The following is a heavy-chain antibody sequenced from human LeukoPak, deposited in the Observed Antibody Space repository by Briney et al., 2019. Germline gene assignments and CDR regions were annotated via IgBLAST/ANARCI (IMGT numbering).Heavy chain of an antibody. Sequence: GGSLRLSCTASGFTFSSYSMNWVRQAPGKGLEWVSYISSSSSTIYYADSVKGRFTISRDNAKNSLYLQMNSLRDEDTAVYYCARESSGYTSYFDYWGQGTLVTVSS. CDR1: GFTFSSYS. J-gene: IGHJ4*02. CDR3: ARESSGYTSYFDY. D-gene: IGHD3-22*01. V-gene: IGHV3-48*02. CDR2: ISSSSSTI.